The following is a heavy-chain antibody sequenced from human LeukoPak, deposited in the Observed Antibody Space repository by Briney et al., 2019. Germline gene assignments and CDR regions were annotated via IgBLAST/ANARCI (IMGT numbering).Heavy chain of an antibody. CDR3: ARAASSLLLDY. J-gene: IGHJ4*02. CDR1: GYTFTSYA. D-gene: IGHD2-21*01. V-gene: IGHV1-18*01. Sequence: ASVKVSCKASGYTFTSYAFSWLRQAPGQVLEWMGWISASNGNTNYAQKLQGRVTMTTDTSTSTAYMELRSLRSDDTAVYYCARAASSLLLDYWGQGTLVTVSS. CDR2: ISASNGNT.